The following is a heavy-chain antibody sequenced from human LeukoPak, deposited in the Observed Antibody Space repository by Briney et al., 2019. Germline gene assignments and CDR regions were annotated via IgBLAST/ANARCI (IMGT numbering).Heavy chain of an antibody. CDR1: GFTFSSYG. CDR3: AKDRGYSCGYFDY. Sequence: GGSLRLSCAASGFTFSSYGMHWVRQAPGKGLEWVAVISYDGSNKYYADSVKGRFTISRDNSKNTLYLQMNSLRAEDTAVYYCAKDRGYSCGYFDYWGQGTLVTVSS. J-gene: IGHJ4*02. V-gene: IGHV3-30*18. D-gene: IGHD5-18*01. CDR2: ISYDGSNK.